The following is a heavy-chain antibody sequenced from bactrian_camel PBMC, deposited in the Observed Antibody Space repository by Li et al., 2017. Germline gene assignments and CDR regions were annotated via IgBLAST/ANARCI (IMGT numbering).Heavy chain of an antibody. CDR2: IDTAGAP. CDR3: AADFVNLQLARSYNY. Sequence: HVQLVESGGGSVQAGGPLRLACTATGDTSKSRNMGWFRQAPGKEREGVAAIDTAGAPTYTYAVAGRFTISKDNVKNTLYLQMNSLEPEDTAMYYCAADFVNLQLARSYNYWGQGTQVTVS. CDR1: GDTSKSRN. V-gene: IGHV3S53*01. D-gene: IGHD6*01. J-gene: IGHJ4*01.